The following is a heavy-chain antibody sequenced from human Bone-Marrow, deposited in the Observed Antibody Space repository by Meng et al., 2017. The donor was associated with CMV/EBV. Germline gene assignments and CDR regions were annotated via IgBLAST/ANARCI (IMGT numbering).Heavy chain of an antibody. CDR2: IIPIFGTA. CDR3: ARERHVTEQQRGTGSFDY. D-gene: IGHD3-10*01. V-gene: IGHV1-69*05. CDR1: GGTFSSYA. Sequence: SVKVSCKASGGTFSSYAISWVRQAPGQGLEWMGGIIPIFGTANYAQKFQGRVTITTDESTSTAYMELSSLRSEDTAVYYCARERHVTEQQRGTGSFDYWGQGTLVTVSS. J-gene: IGHJ4*02.